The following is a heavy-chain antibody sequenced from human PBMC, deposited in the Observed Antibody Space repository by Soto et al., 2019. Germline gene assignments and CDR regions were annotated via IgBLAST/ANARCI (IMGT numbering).Heavy chain of an antibody. Sequence: GGSLRRSCAASGFTFDDYAMHWVRQAPGKGLEWVSGISWNSGSIGYADSVKGRFTISRDNAKNSLYLQMNSLRAEDTALYYCAKGAYDFWSGYSDDYYCYMVVWGKGTTVTVSS. J-gene: IGHJ6*03. CDR2: ISWNSGSI. D-gene: IGHD3-3*01. V-gene: IGHV3-9*01. CDR1: GFTFDDYA. CDR3: AKGAYDFWSGYSDDYYCYMVV.